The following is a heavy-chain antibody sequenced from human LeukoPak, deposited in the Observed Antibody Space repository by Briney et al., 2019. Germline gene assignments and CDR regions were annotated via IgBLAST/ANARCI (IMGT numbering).Heavy chain of an antibody. CDR2: ISGSGSST. CDR1: GFTFSDYY. CDR3: ARDQLNFRY. J-gene: IGHJ4*02. D-gene: IGHD5-24*01. V-gene: IGHV3-11*01. Sequence: EGSLRLSCAASGFTFSDYYMTWIRQAPGKGLEWVSYISGSGSSTNYGDSVRGRFTITRDNAKNSLNLQMHSLRAEDTAVYYCARDQLNFRYWGQGALVSVSS.